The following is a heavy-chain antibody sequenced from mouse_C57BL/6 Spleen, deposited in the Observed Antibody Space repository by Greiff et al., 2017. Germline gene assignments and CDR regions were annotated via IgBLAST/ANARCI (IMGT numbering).Heavy chain of an antibody. Sequence: EVKLVESGGDLVKPGGSLKLSCAASGFTFSSYGMSWVRQTPDKRLEWVATISSGGSYTYYPDSVKGRFTISRDNAKNTLYLQMSSLKSEYTAMYYCARRDYDDGVYYYAMDYWGQGTSVTVSS. CDR2: ISSGGSYT. D-gene: IGHD2-4*01. V-gene: IGHV5-6*02. CDR1: GFTFSSYG. CDR3: ARRDYDDGVYYYAMDY. J-gene: IGHJ4*01.